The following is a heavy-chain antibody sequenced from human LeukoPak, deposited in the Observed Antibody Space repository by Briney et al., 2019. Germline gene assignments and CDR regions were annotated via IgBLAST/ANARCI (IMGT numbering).Heavy chain of an antibody. CDR2: IKSHGSGGTT. J-gene: IGHJ5*02. D-gene: IGHD1-20*01. CDR3: AHVESMTGLKLVS. V-gene: IGHV3-15*01. Sequence: GGSLRLSCAASGFTFSSYAMSWVRQAPGKGLEWVGRIKSHGSGGTTDYATPVKGRFTISRDDSKNTVYLQMNSLESEDTAVYYCAHVESMTGLKLVSWGQGTLVTVAS. CDR1: GFTFSSYA.